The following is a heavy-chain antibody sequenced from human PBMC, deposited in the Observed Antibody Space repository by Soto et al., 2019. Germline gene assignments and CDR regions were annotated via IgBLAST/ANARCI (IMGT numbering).Heavy chain of an antibody. CDR1: GGSISSYY. CDR2: IYYSGST. D-gene: IGHD4-17*01. CDR3: ARGYGDYVLDY. J-gene: IGHJ4*02. Sequence: SETLSLTCTVSGGSISSYYWSWIRQPPGKGLEWIGYIYYSGSTNYNPSLKSRVTISVDTSKNQFSLKLRSVTAADTAVYYCARGYGDYVLDYWGQVTLVTV. V-gene: IGHV4-59*08.